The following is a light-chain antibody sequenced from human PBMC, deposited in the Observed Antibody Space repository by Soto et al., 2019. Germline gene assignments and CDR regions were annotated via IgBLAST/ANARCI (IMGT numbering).Light chain of an antibody. V-gene: IGKV1-27*01. J-gene: IGKJ5*01. CDR3: QQSYNTPIT. Sequence: DIQMTQSPSSLSASVGDRVTITCRASQGISNYLAWYQQKPGKVPKLLIYAASTLQSGVPSRFTGSGSGTHFTLTISGLEPADFATYFCQQSYNTPITFGQGTRLEI. CDR1: QGISNY. CDR2: AAS.